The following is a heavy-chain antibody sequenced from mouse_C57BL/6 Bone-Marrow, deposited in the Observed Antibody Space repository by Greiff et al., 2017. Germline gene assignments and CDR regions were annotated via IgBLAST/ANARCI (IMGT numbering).Heavy chain of an antibody. CDR2: IDPENGDT. CDR3: TTGGTTVVATRAMDY. J-gene: IGHJ4*01. Sequence: EVQLQQSGAELVRPGASVKLSCTASGFNIKDDYMHWVKQRPEQGLEWIGWIDPENGDTEYASKFQGKATITADTSSNTAYLQLSSLTSEDTAVYYCTTGGTTVVATRAMDYWGQGTSVTVSS. V-gene: IGHV14-4*01. CDR1: GFNIKDDY. D-gene: IGHD1-1*01.